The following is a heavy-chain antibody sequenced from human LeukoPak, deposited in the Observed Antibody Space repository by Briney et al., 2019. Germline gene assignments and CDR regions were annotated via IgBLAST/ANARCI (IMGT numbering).Heavy chain of an antibody. Sequence: SETLSLTCSVSGGSISNFYWSWIRQPPGQGLEWIGSIYYSGSTYYNPSLKSRVTISVDTSKNQFSLKLSSVTAADTAVYYCARPSLYGGNIDYWGQGTLVTVSS. V-gene: IGHV4-59*05. CDR1: GGSISNFY. CDR3: ARPSLYGGNIDY. D-gene: IGHD4-23*01. CDR2: IYYSGST. J-gene: IGHJ4*02.